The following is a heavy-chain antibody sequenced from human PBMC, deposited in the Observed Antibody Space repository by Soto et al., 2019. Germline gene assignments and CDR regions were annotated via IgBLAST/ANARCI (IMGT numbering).Heavy chain of an antibody. CDR1: GFTSSSYW. D-gene: IGHD3-10*02. CDR3: ARDTSSTMLYYFDY. CDR2: IKQDGSEK. V-gene: IGHV3-7*03. J-gene: IGHJ4*02. Sequence: GGSLRLSCAASGFTSSSYWMSWVRQAPGKGLEWVANIKQDGSEKYYVDSVKGRFTISRDNAKNSLYLQMNSLRAEDTAVYYCARDTSSTMLYYFDYWGQGTLVTVSS.